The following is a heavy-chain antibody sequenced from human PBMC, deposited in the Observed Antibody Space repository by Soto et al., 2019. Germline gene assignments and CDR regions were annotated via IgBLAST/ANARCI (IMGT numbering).Heavy chain of an antibody. D-gene: IGHD4-17*01. CDR2: IYHSGST. J-gene: IGHJ6*02. CDR1: GGSISSGGYS. V-gene: IGHV4-30-2*01. CDR3: ARANYGDYGYGMDV. Sequence: SETPSLTCAVSGGSISSGGYSWSWIRQPPGKGLEWIGYIYHSGSTYYNPSLKSRVTISVDRSKNQFSLKLSSVTAADTAVYYCARANYGDYGYGMDVWGQGTTVTVSS.